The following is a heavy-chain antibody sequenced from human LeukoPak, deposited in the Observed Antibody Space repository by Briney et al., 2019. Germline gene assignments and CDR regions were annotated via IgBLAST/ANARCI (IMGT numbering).Heavy chain of an antibody. Sequence: PGGSLRLSCAASGFTFDDYAMHWVRHAPGKGLEWVSGISWNSGSIGYADSVKGRFTISRDNAKNSLYLQMNSLRAEDTALYHCARTSLLKVTVTLDYWGQGTLVTVSS. V-gene: IGHV3-9*01. D-gene: IGHD4-17*01. CDR2: ISWNSGSI. J-gene: IGHJ4*02. CDR1: GFTFDDYA. CDR3: ARTSLLKVTVTLDY.